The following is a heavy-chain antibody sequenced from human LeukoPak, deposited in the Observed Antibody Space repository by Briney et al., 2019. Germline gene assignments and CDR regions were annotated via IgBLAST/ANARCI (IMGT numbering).Heavy chain of an antibody. D-gene: IGHD2-8*01. CDR2: INSYSSHI. V-gene: IGHV3-69-1*02. CDR3: SRDPEWYLRTGKFDY. CDR1: GLTLSDYY. J-gene: IGHJ4*02. Sequence: PGGSLRLSCAASGLTLSDYYMTWLRQVPGKGLEWVSSINSYSSHIYYTASLRGRFTLSRDNARKSVFLQINILTAQGTGGYFLSRDPEWYLRTGKFDYWGQGTLVTVSS.